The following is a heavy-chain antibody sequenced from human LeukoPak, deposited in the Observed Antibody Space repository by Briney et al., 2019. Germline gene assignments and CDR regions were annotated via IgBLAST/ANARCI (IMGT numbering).Heavy chain of an antibody. J-gene: IGHJ4*02. Sequence: SETLSLTCTVSGGSITSGGYYRSWIRQAPGKGLEWIGYIYQSGDTYSNPSLKSRATVSMDRSRNQFSLNLSSVTAADTAVYYCARLIAADPQLDCWGQGTLVTVPS. CDR3: ARLIAADPQLDC. V-gene: IGHV4-30-2*01. CDR2: IYQSGDT. CDR1: GGSITSGGYY. D-gene: IGHD6-13*01.